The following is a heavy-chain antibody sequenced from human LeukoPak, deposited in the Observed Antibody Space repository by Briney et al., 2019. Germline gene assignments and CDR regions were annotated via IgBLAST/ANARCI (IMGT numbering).Heavy chain of an antibody. CDR3: ARDGEVRVGRWFDP. CDR2: ISSSSSYI. J-gene: IGHJ5*02. V-gene: IGHV3-21*01. Sequence: GGSLRLSCVASGFTFSSYSMNWVRQAPGKGLEWVSSISSSSSYIYYADSVKGRFTFSRDNAKNSLSLQMNSLRAEDTAVYYCARDGEVRVGRWFDPWGQGTLVTVSS. D-gene: IGHD3-16*01. CDR1: GFTFSSYS.